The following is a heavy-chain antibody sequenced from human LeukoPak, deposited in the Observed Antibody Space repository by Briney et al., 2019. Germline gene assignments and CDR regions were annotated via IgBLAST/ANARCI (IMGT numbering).Heavy chain of an antibody. CDR2: ISTSVGNK. Sequence: GGSLRLSCAASGVSFSDYYMSWIRQAPGKGLEWVSYISTSVGNKYYADSVKGRFTISRDNAKNSLYLQMNSLRAEDTAVYYCARRSPSYYFDYWGQGTLVTVSS. CDR1: GVSFSDYY. J-gene: IGHJ4*02. V-gene: IGHV3-11*04. CDR3: ARRSPSYYFDY.